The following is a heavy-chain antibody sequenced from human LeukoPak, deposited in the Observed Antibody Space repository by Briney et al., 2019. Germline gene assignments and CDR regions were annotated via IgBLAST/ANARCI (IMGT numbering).Heavy chain of an antibody. CDR2: IYYSGST. CDR1: GGSISSYY. V-gene: IGHV4-59*12. J-gene: IGHJ6*03. Sequence: SETLSLTCTVSGGSISSYYWSWIRQPPGKGLEWIGYIYYSGSTNYNPSLKSRVTMSVDTSKNQFSLKLSSVTAADTAVYYCARDDSSGPVPNYYYYMDVWGKGTTVTVSS. D-gene: IGHD6-19*01. CDR3: ARDDSSGPVPNYYYYMDV.